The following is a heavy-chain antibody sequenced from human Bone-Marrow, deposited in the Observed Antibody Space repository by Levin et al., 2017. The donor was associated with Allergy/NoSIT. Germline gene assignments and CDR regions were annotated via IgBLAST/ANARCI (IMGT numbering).Heavy chain of an antibody. V-gene: IGHV1-69*01. CDR2: IIPIFGTA. D-gene: IGHD2-2*02. CDR3: ARGPDIVVVPAATPLTYFYYYYGMDV. CDR1: GGTFSSYA. J-gene: IGHJ6*02. Sequence: KISCKASGGTFSSYAISWVRQAPGQGLEWMGGIIPIFGTANYAQKFQGRVTITADESTSTAYMELSSLRSEDTAVYYCARGPDIVVVPAATPLTYFYYYYGMDVWGQGTTVTVSS.